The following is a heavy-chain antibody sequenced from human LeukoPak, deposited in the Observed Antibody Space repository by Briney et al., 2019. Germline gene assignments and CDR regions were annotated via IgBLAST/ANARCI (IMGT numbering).Heavy chain of an antibody. J-gene: IGHJ3*02. CDR1: GGSISSSSW. CDR2: IYHSGST. Sequence: PSEALSLTCGVSGGSISSSSWWSWVRQPPGKGLEWIGEIYHSGSTNYNPSLRSRVTISVDKSKNQFSLKLSSVTAADTAVYYCARSTGDYYDSMENAFDIWGQGTKVTVSS. V-gene: IGHV4-4*02. CDR3: ARSTGDYYDSMENAFDI. D-gene: IGHD3-22*01.